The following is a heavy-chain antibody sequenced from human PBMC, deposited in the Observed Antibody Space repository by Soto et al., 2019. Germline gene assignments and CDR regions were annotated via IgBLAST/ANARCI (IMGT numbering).Heavy chain of an antibody. V-gene: IGHV3-64*01. CDR1: GFTFSSYE. CDR3: VRRVSGNYDY. CDR2: ISSNGGTT. J-gene: IGHJ4*02. Sequence: EVQLAESGGGMVQPGGSLRLSCVASGFTFSSYEMHWVRQAPGKGLEYVSSISSNGGTTYYGNSVKGRFTISRDNSQNTLYLQMGSLRAEDMAVYYCVRRVSGNYDYWGQGTLVTVSS. D-gene: IGHD1-7*01.